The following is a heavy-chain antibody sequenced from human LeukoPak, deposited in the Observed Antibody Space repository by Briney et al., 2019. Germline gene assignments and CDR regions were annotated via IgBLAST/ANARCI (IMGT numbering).Heavy chain of an antibody. CDR2: ITSSSSYI. D-gene: IGHD6-19*01. CDR1: GFTFSSYN. Sequence: GGSLRLSCAASGFTFSSYNMNWVRQAPGKGLEWVSSITSSSSYIYYADSVKGRFTISRDNAKNSLYLQMNSLRAEDTALYYCAKHSSGWFRQGAFDIWGQGTMVTVSS. J-gene: IGHJ3*02. V-gene: IGHV3-21*04. CDR3: AKHSSGWFRQGAFDI.